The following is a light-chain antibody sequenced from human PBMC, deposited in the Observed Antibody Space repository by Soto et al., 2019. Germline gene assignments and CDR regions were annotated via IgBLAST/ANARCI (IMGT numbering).Light chain of an antibody. CDR2: AIS. J-gene: IGKJ5*01. Sequence: DIHMAHSPSSLSSFLVDRVTIPCRASQGIGNYLGWYQQKPGKGPKRLVYAISSLHSGVPSRFSGSGSGTEFTLTISSLQPEDSATYYCLQYNDYPFTFGQGTRLEIK. V-gene: IGKV1-17*01. CDR3: LQYNDYPFT. CDR1: QGIGNY.